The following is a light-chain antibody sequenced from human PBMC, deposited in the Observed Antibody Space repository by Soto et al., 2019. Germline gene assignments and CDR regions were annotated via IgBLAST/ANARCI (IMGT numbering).Light chain of an antibody. CDR3: QQYNDYPLT. Sequence: DIQMTQSPSTLSASVGDRVTLTCRASQSLNSELAWYQQKPGKAPNLLIYQASSLKGGVPSRFTGTGSGTEFTFTISSLQPGDSATYYCQQYNDYPLTFGGATKVEIK. CDR2: QAS. V-gene: IGKV1-5*03. CDR1: QSLNSE. J-gene: IGKJ4*01.